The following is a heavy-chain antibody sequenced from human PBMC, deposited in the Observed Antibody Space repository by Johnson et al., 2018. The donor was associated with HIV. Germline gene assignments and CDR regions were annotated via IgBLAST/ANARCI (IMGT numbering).Heavy chain of an antibody. CDR1: GFTFDDYG. J-gene: IGHJ3*02. Sequence: QVQLVESGGGVVRPGGSLRLSCAASGFTFDDYGMTWVRQAPGKGLEWVAVISHDGSNKYYADSVRGRFTISRDKSRNTLYLQMNSLRAEDTAVHYCARDRTGGSYPRAFDIWGQGTMVTVSS. V-gene: IGHV3-30*03. D-gene: IGHD1-26*01. CDR3: ARDRTGGSYPRAFDI. CDR2: ISHDGSNK.